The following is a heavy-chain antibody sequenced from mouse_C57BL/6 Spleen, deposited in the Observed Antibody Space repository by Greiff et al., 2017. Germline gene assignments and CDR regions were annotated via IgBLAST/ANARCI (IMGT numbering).Heavy chain of an antibody. J-gene: IGHJ4*01. CDR2: IDPSDSET. V-gene: IGHV1-52*01. Sequence: QVQLQQPGAELVRPGSSVKLSCKASGYTFTSYWMHWVKQRPIQGLEWIGNIDPSDSETHYNQKFKDKATLTVDKSSSTAYMQLSSLTSEDSAVYYCARSDCDRSYAMDYWGQGTSVTVSS. CDR3: ARSDCDRSYAMDY. CDR1: GYTFTSYW. D-gene: IGHD2-4*01.